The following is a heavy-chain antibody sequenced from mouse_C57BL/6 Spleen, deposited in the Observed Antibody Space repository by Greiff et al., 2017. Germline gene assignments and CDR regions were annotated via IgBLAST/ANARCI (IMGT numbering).Heavy chain of an antibody. V-gene: IGHV1-55*01. D-gene: IGHD2-4*01. J-gene: IGHJ2*01. CDR3: ASYDYDKGYYCDY. CDR1: GYTFTSYW. Sequence: VQLQQPGAELVKPGASVKMSCKASGYTFTSYWITWVKQRPGQGLEWIGDIYPGSGSTNYNEKFKSKATLTVDTSSSTAYMQLSSLTSEDSAVYYCASYDYDKGYYCDYWGQGTTLTVSS. CDR2: IYPGSGST.